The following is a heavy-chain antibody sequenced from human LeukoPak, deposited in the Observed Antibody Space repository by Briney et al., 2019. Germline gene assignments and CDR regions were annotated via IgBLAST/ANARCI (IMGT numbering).Heavy chain of an antibody. J-gene: IGHJ3*01. CDR3: ARPTTSGWYPH. CDR2: ITGSSSSK. CDR1: GFTFSDYD. D-gene: IGHD6-19*01. V-gene: IGHV3-48*01. Sequence: GGSLRLSCAASGFTFSDYDMNWIRQAPGTGLEWVSYITGSSSSKYYADSVKGRFTISRDNAKNSLYLQMNILRAEYTAVYYCARPTTSGWYPHWGQGTMVTVSS.